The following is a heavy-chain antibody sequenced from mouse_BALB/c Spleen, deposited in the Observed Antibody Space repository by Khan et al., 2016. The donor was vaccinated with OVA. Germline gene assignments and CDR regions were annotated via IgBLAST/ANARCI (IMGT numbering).Heavy chain of an antibody. D-gene: IGHD1-1*01. CDR2: IYPGSGNT. CDR1: GYTFTDNY. Sequence: QVQLKESGPELVKPGASVKISCKASGYTFTDNYINWVKQKPGQGLEWIGWIYPGSGNTKYNEKFKGKATFTVDTSSSTAYMHLSSLTSEDTAVYFCGRGGYYENSLFDYWGQGTTLTVSS. CDR3: GRGGYYENSLFDY. V-gene: IGHV1-84*02. J-gene: IGHJ2*01.